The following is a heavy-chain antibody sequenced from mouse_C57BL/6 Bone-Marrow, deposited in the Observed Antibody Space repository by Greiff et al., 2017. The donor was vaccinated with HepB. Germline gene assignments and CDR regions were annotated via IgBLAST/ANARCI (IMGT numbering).Heavy chain of an antibody. CDR2: IYWDDDK. J-gene: IGHJ3*01. CDR3: ARRDGYLLFAY. V-gene: IGHV8-12*01. Sequence: QVTLKVSGPGILQSSQTLSLTCSFSGFSLSTSGMGVSWIRQPSGEGLEWLAHIYWDDDKRYNPSLKSRITISKDTSSNQVVLKITSVETADTATYYCARRDGYLLFAYWGQGTLVTVSA. CDR1: GFSLSTSGMG. D-gene: IGHD2-3*01.